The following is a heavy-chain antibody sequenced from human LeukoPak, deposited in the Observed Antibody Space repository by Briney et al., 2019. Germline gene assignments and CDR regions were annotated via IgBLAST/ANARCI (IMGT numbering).Heavy chain of an antibody. D-gene: IGHD6-13*01. CDR1: GGSFSGYY. CDR2: INHSGST. CDR3: ARRVAAAGWAFDI. J-gene: IGHJ3*02. V-gene: IGHV4-34*01. Sequence: SETLSLTCAVYGGSFSGYYWSWIRQPPGKGLEWIGEINHSGSTNYNPSLKSRVTISVDTSKNQFSLKLSSVTAADTAVYYCARRVAAAGWAFDIWGQGTMVTVSS.